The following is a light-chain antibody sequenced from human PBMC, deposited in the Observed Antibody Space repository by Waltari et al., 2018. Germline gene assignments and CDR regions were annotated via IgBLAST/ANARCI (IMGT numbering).Light chain of an antibody. CDR3: SSYAGSNNLL. Sequence: QSALTQPPSASGSPGQSVTISCTGTSSDVGAYNYVSWYQQHPGNAPKLRIYEVTNRPAGVPDLFSGSKSGNTASLTVSGLQAEDEADYYCSSYAGSNNLLFGGGTKLTVL. J-gene: IGLJ2*01. V-gene: IGLV2-8*01. CDR1: SSDVGAYNY. CDR2: EVT.